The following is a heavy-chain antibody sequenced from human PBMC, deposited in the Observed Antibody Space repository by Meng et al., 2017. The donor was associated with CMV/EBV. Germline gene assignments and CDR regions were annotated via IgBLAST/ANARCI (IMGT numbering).Heavy chain of an antibody. CDR2: ITHSGST. D-gene: IGHD1-26*01. CDR1: GAPFSGY. V-gene: IGHV4-34*01. Sequence: QVHLQQWGAGLLKPSXTLSLTCGVYGAPFSGYWSWVRQPPGKGLEWIGEITHSGSTNYNVSLKSRVTISIDTSKNQFSLKLSSVTATDTAVYYCAPGFRSWSGSYSSWGQGTLVTVSS. CDR3: APGFRSWSGSYSS. J-gene: IGHJ4*02.